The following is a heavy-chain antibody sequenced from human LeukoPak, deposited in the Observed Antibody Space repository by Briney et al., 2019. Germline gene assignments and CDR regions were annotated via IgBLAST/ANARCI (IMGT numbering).Heavy chain of an antibody. V-gene: IGHV5-51*01. D-gene: IGHD5-18*01. CDR3: ARHIGYSAWNPDY. J-gene: IGHJ4*02. CDR1: GSTFTGFW. Sequence: GASLQISCQASGSTFTGFWIGWVRQLPGKGLEWMGIIYPYDSETRYSPSFQGQVTISADKSISTAYLQWSSLKASDTAMYYCARHIGYSAWNPDYWGQGTLVTVSS. CDR2: IYPYDSET.